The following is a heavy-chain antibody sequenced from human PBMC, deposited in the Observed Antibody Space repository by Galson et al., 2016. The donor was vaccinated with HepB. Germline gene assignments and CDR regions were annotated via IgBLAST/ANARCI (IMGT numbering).Heavy chain of an antibody. CDR2: IDSDGSST. CDR3: ARARGYNYGDFDF. Sequence: SLRLSCAVSGFTFSNYWMHWVRQAPGKGLVWVARIDSDGSSTNYADSVKGRFTISRDNARDTVYVQMNSLRTEDTAVYYCARARGYNYGDFDFWGQGTLVTVSS. CDR1: GFTFSNYW. D-gene: IGHD5-18*01. V-gene: IGHV3-74*01. J-gene: IGHJ4*02.